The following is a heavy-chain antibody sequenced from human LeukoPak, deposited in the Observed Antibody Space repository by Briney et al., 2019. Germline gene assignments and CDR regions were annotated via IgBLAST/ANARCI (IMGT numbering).Heavy chain of an antibody. CDR3: ARVFDS. CDR2: VFYTGKT. Sequence: SETLSLTCTVSGGSVSTSDYYWGWIRQSPVKGLEWIGDVFYTGKTNYNPSLRGRATISIDTSKNQFSLKLTYVTAADTAVYYCARVFDSWGQGTLVTVPS. V-gene: IGHV4-39*07. CDR1: GGSVSTSDYY. J-gene: IGHJ4*02.